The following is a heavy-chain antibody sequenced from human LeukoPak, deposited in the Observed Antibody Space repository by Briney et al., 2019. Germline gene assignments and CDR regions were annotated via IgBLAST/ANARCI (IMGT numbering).Heavy chain of an antibody. Sequence: SETLSLTCTVSGCSISSYYWSWIRQPAGKALEWIGRIYTSGSTNYNPSLKSRVTISVDTSKNQFSLKLSSVTAADTAVYYCARVADYYESSGYYDYWSQGTLVTVSS. J-gene: IGHJ4*02. CDR1: GCSISSYY. D-gene: IGHD3-22*01. CDR3: ARVADYYESSGYYDY. CDR2: IYTSGST. V-gene: IGHV4-4*07.